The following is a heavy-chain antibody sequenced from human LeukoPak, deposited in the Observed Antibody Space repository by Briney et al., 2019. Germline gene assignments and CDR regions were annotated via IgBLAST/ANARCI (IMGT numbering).Heavy chain of an antibody. CDR1: GFTFSSYG. D-gene: IGHD6-19*01. CDR3: AKDRQYSSGWYYFDY. J-gene: IGHJ4*02. CDR2: ISYDGPNK. V-gene: IGHV3-30*18. Sequence: GRSLRLSCAASGFTFSSYGMHWVRQAPGKGLEWVAVISYDGPNKYYADSVKGRFTISRDNSKNTLYLQMNSLRAEDTAVYYCAKDRQYSSGWYYFDYWGQGTLVTVSS.